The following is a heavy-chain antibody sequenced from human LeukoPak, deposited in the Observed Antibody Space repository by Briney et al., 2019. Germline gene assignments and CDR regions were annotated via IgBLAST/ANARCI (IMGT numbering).Heavy chain of an antibody. CDR3: AKVAKYCGGDCYSYLDY. Sequence: GGSLRLSCAASGFTFSNFGLSWVRQAPGKGLEWVSIISGSGGSTIYADSVRGRFTVSRDNSKNTLYLQMNTLTAEDTAVYYCAKVAKYCGGDCYSYLDYWGQGTLVTVSS. CDR2: ISGSGGST. CDR1: GFTFSNFG. V-gene: IGHV3-23*01. J-gene: IGHJ4*02. D-gene: IGHD2-21*02.